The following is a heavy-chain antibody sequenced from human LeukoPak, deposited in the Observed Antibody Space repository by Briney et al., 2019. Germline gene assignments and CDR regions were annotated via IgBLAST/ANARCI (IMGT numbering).Heavy chain of an antibody. CDR2: IYSTDKT. CDR1: GFTVSSNY. Sequence: GGSLRLSCAASGFTVSSNYMSWVRQAPGKGLEWVSVIYSTDKTNYADSVQGRFTISRDPSKNTVYLQVNSLRGEDTAVYYCAREIGYYFDNHSSRLRGRFDVWGTGTTVIVSS. CDR3: AREIGYYFDNHSSRLRGRFDV. J-gene: IGHJ6*04. D-gene: IGHD3-22*01. V-gene: IGHV3-53*01.